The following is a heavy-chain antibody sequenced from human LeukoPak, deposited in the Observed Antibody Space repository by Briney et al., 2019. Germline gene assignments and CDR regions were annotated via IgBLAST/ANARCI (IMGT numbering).Heavy chain of an antibody. CDR3: ARGRSGWWDNWFDP. D-gene: IGHD6-19*01. V-gene: IGHV1-69*04. CDR2: IIPILGIA. J-gene: IGHJ5*02. Sequence: ASVKVSCKASGGTFSSYAISWVRQAPGQGLEWMGRIIPILGIANYAQKFQGRVTITADKSTSTAYMELSSLRSEDTAVYYCARGRSGWWDNWFDPWGQGTLVTVSS. CDR1: GGTFSSYA.